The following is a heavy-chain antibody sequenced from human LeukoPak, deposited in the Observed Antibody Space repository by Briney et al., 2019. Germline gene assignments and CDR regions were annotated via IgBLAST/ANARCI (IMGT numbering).Heavy chain of an antibody. J-gene: IGHJ5*02. Sequence: SETLSLTCAVYGGSFSGYYWSWIRQPPGKGLEWIGEINHSGSTNYNPSLKSRVTISVDTSKNQFSLKLSSVTAADTAVYYCARGLVTIFGVVSWYNWSDPWGQGTLVTVSS. CDR3: ARGLVTIFGVVSWYNWSDP. CDR2: INHSGST. D-gene: IGHD3-3*01. CDR1: GGSFSGYY. V-gene: IGHV4-34*01.